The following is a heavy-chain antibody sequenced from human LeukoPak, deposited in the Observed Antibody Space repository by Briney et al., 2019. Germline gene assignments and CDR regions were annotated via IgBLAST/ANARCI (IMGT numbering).Heavy chain of an antibody. V-gene: IGHV1-69*04. CDR1: GYTFSSYA. CDR2: IIPILGIA. J-gene: IGHJ6*02. Sequence: ASVKVSCKASGYTFSSYAISWVRQAPGQGLEWMGRIIPILGIANYAQKFQGRVTITADKSTSTAYMELSSLRSEDTAVYYCARESGYYDSSGYTNYYYYYGMDVWGQGTTVTVSS. D-gene: IGHD3-22*01. CDR3: ARESGYYDSSGYTNYYYYYGMDV.